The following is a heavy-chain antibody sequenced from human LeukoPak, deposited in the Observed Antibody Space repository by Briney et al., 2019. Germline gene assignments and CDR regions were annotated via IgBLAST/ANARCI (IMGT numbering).Heavy chain of an antibody. Sequence: SETLSLTCTVSGGSISSSSYYWGWIRQPPGKGLEWIRSIYYSGSTYYNPSLKSRVTISVDTYKNQFSLKLSSVTAADTAVYYCARRSVTTLDFWGQGTLVTVSS. CDR1: GGSISSSSYY. D-gene: IGHD4-17*01. V-gene: IGHV4-39*01. J-gene: IGHJ4*02. CDR3: ARRSVTTLDF. CDR2: IYYSGST.